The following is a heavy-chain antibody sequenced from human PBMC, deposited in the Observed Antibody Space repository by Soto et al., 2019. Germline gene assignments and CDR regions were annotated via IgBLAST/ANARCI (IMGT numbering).Heavy chain of an antibody. CDR1: GFTFSSYS. D-gene: IGHD3-22*01. CDR3: ARISYYYDSSGSLTGADY. J-gene: IGHJ4*02. V-gene: IGHV3-21*01. Sequence: PGGSLRLSCAASGFTFSSYSMNWVRQAPGKGLEWVSSISSSSSYIYYADSVKGRFTISRDNAKNSLYLQMNSLRAEDTAVYYCARISYYYDSSGSLTGADYWGQGTLVTVSS. CDR2: ISSSSSYI.